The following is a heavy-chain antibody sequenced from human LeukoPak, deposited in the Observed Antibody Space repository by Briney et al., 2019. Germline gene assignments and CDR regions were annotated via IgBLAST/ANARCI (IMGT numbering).Heavy chain of an antibody. Sequence: TGGSLRLSCAGSGFTFSNSWMGWVRQAPGKGLEWVANVQHIGGETYYVDSVKGRFTISRDNAKNSVYLQMNSLGADDTAVYYCATYSILNAREFRYWGQGTLVTVTS. J-gene: IGHJ1*01. CDR3: ATYSILNAREFRY. D-gene: IGHD4-11*01. CDR1: GFTFSNSW. V-gene: IGHV3-7*01. CDR2: VQHIGGET.